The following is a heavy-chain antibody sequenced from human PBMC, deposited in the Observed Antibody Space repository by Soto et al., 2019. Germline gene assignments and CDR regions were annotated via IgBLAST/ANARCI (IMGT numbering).Heavy chain of an antibody. CDR2: IYHSGRT. CDR1: GGYIRSSNW. Sequence: SETLSLTCAVSGGYIRSSNWWRWVRQPPGKGLEGLGEIYHSGRTNFNPSLKSRVTLSVDKSKNQFSLKLSSVTAADTAVSFCGRSGGIDQHLANWFDPWGQGTLVTVSS. CDR3: GRSGGIDQHLANWFDP. J-gene: IGHJ5*02. V-gene: IGHV4-4*02. D-gene: IGHD6-13*01.